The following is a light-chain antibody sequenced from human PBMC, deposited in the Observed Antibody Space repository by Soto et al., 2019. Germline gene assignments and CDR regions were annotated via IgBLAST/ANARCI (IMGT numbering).Light chain of an antibody. Sequence: NFMLTQPHSVSESPGKTVTISCTRSDGDIASNFVQWFQRRPGTSPTTVIYEDNQRPSGVPDRFSGSIDSSSNSASLTISGLNTEDEADYFCHSYDSSNQVFGGGTKLTVL. CDR2: EDN. J-gene: IGLJ2*01. CDR3: HSYDSSNQV. V-gene: IGLV6-57*01. CDR1: DGDIASNF.